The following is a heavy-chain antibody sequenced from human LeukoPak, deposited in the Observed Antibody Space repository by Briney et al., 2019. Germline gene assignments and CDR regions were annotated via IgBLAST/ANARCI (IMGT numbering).Heavy chain of an antibody. Sequence: GASVKVSCKASGYTFTGYYMHWVRQAPGQGLEWMGWINPNSGSTNYAQKFQGRVTMTRDTSISTAYMELSRLRSDDTAVYYCARSPSWSSSWYDYWGQGTLVTVSS. CDR3: ARSPSWSSSWYDY. CDR1: GYTFTGYY. D-gene: IGHD6-13*01. J-gene: IGHJ4*02. V-gene: IGHV1-2*02. CDR2: INPNSGST.